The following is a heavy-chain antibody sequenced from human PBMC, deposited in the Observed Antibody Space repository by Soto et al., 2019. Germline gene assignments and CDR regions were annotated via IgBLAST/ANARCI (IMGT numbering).Heavy chain of an antibody. V-gene: IGHV3-30-3*01. CDR1: GFTFSSYA. Sequence: GSLRLSCAASGFTFSSYAMHWVRQAPGKGLEWVAVISYDGSNKYYADSVKGRFTISRDNSKNTLYLQMNSLRAEDTAVYYCARDRELGSYYYYYYGMDVWGQGTTVTVSS. J-gene: IGHJ6*02. D-gene: IGHD1-26*01. CDR2: ISYDGSNK. CDR3: ARDRELGSYYYYYYGMDV.